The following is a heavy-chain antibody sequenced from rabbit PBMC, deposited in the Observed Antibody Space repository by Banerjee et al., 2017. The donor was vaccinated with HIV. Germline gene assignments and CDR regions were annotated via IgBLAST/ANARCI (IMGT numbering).Heavy chain of an antibody. Sequence: QEQLEESGGDLVKPEGSLTLTCTASGFSFSSTYWICWVRQAPGKGPEWIACIDAGSTGNTYYVSWAKGRFTISRTSSTTVTLQMTSLTAADTATYFCARDLAGVIGWNFHLWGPGTLVTVS. D-gene: IGHD4-1*01. V-gene: IGHV1S45*01. CDR3: ARDLAGVIGWNFHL. CDR2: IDAGSTGNT. CDR1: GFSFSSTYW. J-gene: IGHJ4*01.